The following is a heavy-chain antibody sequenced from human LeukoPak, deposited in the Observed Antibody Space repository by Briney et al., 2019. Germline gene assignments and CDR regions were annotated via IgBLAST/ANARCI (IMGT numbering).Heavy chain of an antibody. D-gene: IGHD5-12*01. CDR2: ISPGDSKT. Sequence: GESLKISCKCSGYSFTSYWIGWVRQMPGKGLEWMGIISPGDSKTIYSPSFQGQVTISADKSISTAYLQWSSLKASGTAMYYCARLRGSGYVRFDYWGQGTLVTVSS. V-gene: IGHV5-51*01. CDR3: ARLRGSGYVRFDY. CDR1: GYSFTSYW. J-gene: IGHJ4*02.